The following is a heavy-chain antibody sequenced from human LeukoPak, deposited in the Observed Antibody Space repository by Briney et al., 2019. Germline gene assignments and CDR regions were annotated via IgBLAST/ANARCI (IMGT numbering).Heavy chain of an antibody. CDR1: GFIFRNYA. Sequence: PGGSLRLSCAASGFIFRNYAMHWVRQAPGKGLEWVALISYDGSDKYYADSVKGRFTISRDNSKNTLYLQMNSLRAEDTAVYYCTRGYYDSSGIDYWGQGTLVTVSS. D-gene: IGHD3-22*01. CDR2: ISYDGSDK. CDR3: TRGYYDSSGIDY. J-gene: IGHJ4*02. V-gene: IGHV3-30*14.